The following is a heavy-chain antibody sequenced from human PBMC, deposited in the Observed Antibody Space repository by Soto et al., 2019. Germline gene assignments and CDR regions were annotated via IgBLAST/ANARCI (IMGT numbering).Heavy chain of an antibody. CDR2: LYWDDDK. Sequence: QITLKESGPTLVKPTQTLTLNCTFSGFSLSTSGVGVGWIRQPPGKALEWLALLYWDDDKRSRPSLKSRLTRTTDTSNNQVVLTMTNMDTVDTAPYYWANSGIALFYYWGQGTLVTDSS. CDR1: GFSLSTSGVG. J-gene: IGHJ4*02. V-gene: IGHV2-5*02. D-gene: IGHD6-13*01. CDR3: ANSGIALFYY.